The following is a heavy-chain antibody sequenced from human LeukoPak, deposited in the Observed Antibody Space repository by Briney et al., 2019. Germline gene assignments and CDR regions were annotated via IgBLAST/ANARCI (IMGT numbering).Heavy chain of an antibody. CDR2: QYYRSKWYN. J-gene: IGHJ5*02. CDR1: GDSVSSNSAA. D-gene: IGHD2-15*01. V-gene: IGHV6-1*01. Sequence: SQTLSLTCAISGDSVSSNSAAWNWIRQSPSRGLEWLGRQYYRSKWYNDYAVSVKSRITINPDTSKNQFSLQLNSVTPEDTAVYYCAREPLVVVAATPFDPWGQGTLVTVSS. CDR3: AREPLVVVAATPFDP.